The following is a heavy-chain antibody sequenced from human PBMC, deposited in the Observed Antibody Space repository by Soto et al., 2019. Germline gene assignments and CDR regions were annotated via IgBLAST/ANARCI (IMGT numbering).Heavy chain of an antibody. Sequence: GGSLRLSCAASGISFSSNAMHWVRQAPGKGLEWVAVISYDGSYRDYEDSVKGRFTISRDNSKNTLYLQMNSLRVEDTAVYHCAKESVSGIRIFGPWGQGALVTVSS. CDR2: ISYDGSYR. CDR1: GISFSSNA. J-gene: IGHJ5*02. V-gene: IGHV3-30*18. D-gene: IGHD3-3*01. CDR3: AKESVSGIRIFGP.